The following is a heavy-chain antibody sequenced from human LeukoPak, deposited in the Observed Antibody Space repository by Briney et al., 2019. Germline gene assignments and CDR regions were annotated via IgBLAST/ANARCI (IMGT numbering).Heavy chain of an antibody. J-gene: IGHJ4*02. CDR1: GGSYSGYY. V-gene: IGHV4-30-2*01. Sequence: SETLSLTCAVYGGSYSGYYWSWIRQPPGKGLEWIGYIYHSGSTYYNPSLKSRVTISVDRSKNQFSLKLSSVTAADTAVYYCAREGYGGNEYYFDYWGQGTLVTVSS. CDR3: AREGYGGNEYYFDY. CDR2: IYHSGST. D-gene: IGHD4-23*01.